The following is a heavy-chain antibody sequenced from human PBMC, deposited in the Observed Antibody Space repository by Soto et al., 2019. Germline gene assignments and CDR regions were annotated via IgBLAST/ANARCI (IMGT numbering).Heavy chain of an antibody. CDR2: ANYSGST. Sequence: SETMSLPSDFSGYSLSRDYYWALVRPPPLKALEWIGDANYSGSTNYNPSLKSRVTISVDKSKNQFSLKMSSVTAADTAVYYCARVVRDYDIVTGYYIGQYFDFWSQGNRVNVSS. CDR3: ARVVRDYDIVTGYYIGQYFDF. D-gene: IGHD3-9*01. V-gene: IGHV4-61*01. J-gene: IGHJ4*02. CDR1: GYSLSRDYY.